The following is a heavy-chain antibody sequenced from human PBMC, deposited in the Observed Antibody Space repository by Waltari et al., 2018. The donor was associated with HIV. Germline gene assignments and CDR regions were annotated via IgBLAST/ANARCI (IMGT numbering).Heavy chain of an antibody. CDR1: GGTFSSYA. CDR3: AVGYCSSTSCYGYYYGMDV. Sequence: QVQLVQSGAEVKKPGSSVKVSCKASGGTFSSYAISWVRQAPGQGLEWMGGIIPIFGTANYAQKFQGRVTITADKSTSTAYMELSSLRSEDTAVYYCAVGYCSSTSCYGYYYGMDVWGQGTTVTVSS. V-gene: IGHV1-69*06. CDR2: IIPIFGTA. D-gene: IGHD2-2*01. J-gene: IGHJ6*02.